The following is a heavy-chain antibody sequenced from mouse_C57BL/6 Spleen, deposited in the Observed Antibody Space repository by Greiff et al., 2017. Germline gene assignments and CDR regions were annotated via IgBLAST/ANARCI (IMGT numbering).Heavy chain of an antibody. CDR1: GFTFSSYA. J-gene: IGHJ3*01. Sequence: EVMLVESGGGLVKPGGSLKLSCAASGFTFSSYAMSWVRQTPEKRLEWVATISDGGSYTYYPDNVKGRFTISRDNAKNNLYLQMRHLKSEDTAVYYCARENGEADWGQGTLVTVSA. CDR3: ARENGEAD. V-gene: IGHV5-4*01. CDR2: ISDGGSYT.